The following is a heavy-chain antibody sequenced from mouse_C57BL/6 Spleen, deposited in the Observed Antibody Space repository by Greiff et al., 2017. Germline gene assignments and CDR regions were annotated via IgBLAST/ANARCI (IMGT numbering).Heavy chain of an antibody. D-gene: IGHD3-3*01. CDR3: ARRSGTHFDY. V-gene: IGHV5-9*01. CDR1: GFTFSSYT. Sequence: VMLVESGGGLVKPGGSLKLSCAASGFTFSSYTMSWVRQTPEKRLEWVATISGGGGNTYYPDSVKGRFTISRDNAKNTLYLQMSSLRSEDTALYYCARRSGTHFDYWGQGTTLTVSS. J-gene: IGHJ2*01. CDR2: ISGGGGNT.